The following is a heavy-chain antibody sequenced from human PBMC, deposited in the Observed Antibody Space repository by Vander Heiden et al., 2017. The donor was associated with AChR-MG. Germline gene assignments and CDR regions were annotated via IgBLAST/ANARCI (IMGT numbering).Heavy chain of an antibody. J-gene: IGHJ3*01. D-gene: IGHD5-18*01. CDR1: GRSISRGSYY. Sequence: QVQLPESGPALVTPSPTLSLTCRVAGRSISRGSYYWSWIRQPAGKGLEWIGRIYSSGSTNYNPSFKSRVSISADTSKNQFSLKLRSVTAADTAVYYCARDRGYSFGLGAFDFWGQGTMRTVSS. CDR3: ARDRGYSFGLGAFDF. CDR2: IYSSGST. V-gene: IGHV4-61*02.